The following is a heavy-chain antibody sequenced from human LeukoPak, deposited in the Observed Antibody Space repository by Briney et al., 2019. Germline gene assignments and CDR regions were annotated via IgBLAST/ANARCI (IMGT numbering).Heavy chain of an antibody. Sequence: GGSLRLSCAASGFTFSSYSMNWVRQAPGKGLEWVSYISSSSSTIYYAYSVKGRFTISRDNAKNSLYLQMDSLRAEDTAVYYCARVQAGTLDYWGQGTLVTVSS. D-gene: IGHD6-13*01. CDR1: GFTFSSYS. J-gene: IGHJ4*02. V-gene: IGHV3-48*01. CDR3: ARVQAGTLDY. CDR2: ISSSSSTI.